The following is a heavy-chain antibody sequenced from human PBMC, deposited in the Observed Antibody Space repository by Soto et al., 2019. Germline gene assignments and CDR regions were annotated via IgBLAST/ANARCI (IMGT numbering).Heavy chain of an antibody. J-gene: IGHJ6*02. CDR1: GFTFSSYA. CDR2: ISYDGSNK. D-gene: IGHD5-12*01. Sequence: GGSLRLSCAASGFTFSSYAMHWVRQAPGKGLEWVAVISYDGSNKYYADSVKGRFTISRDNSKNTLYLQMNSLRAEDTAVYYCARDIVATKGSLGSYYYYGMDVWGQGTTVTVSS. CDR3: ARDIVATKGSLGSYYYYGMDV. V-gene: IGHV3-30-3*01.